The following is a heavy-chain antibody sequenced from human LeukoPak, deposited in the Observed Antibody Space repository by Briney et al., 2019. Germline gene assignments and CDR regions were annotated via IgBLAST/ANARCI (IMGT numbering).Heavy chain of an antibody. J-gene: IGHJ6*02. Sequence: ASVKVSCKASGYSFTTYYMHWVRQAPGQGLEWMGIINPTGGSTNYAQKFEGRVTMTRDTSTSTVYMELSSLRSEDTAMYYCARERYCSGGNCFVTYYYGMGVWGQGTTVTVAS. V-gene: IGHV1-46*01. D-gene: IGHD2-15*01. CDR3: ARERYCSGGNCFVTYYYGMGV. CDR2: INPTGGST. CDR1: GYSFTTYY.